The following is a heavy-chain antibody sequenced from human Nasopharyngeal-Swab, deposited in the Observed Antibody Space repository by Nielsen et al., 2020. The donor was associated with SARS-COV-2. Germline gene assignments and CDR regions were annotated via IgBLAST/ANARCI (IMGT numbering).Heavy chain of an antibody. D-gene: IGHD3-10*01. Sequence: ASVKVSCKASGDTFTSVDINWVRQATPQGLEWMGYIDPNSGNTGYAQKLQGRVTMTRNISTNTAYMELSSLRAEDTAVYYCATRDDYYGSGMVGNWGPGTLVTVSS. CDR2: IDPNSGNT. CDR1: GDTFTSVD. V-gene: IGHV1-8*01. J-gene: IGHJ4*02. CDR3: ATRDDYYGSGMVGN.